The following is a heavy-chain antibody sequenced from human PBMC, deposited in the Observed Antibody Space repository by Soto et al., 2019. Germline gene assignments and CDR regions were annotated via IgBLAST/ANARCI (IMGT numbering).Heavy chain of an antibody. J-gene: IGHJ6*02. Sequence: SVKVSCKASGGTFSSYAISWVRQAPGQGLEWMGGIIPIFGTANYAQKFQGRVTITADKSTSTAYMELSSLRSEDTAVYYCARDPDDYDFWSGYPRPPYYYYGMDVWGQGTTVTVSS. V-gene: IGHV1-69*06. CDR2: IIPIFGTA. CDR1: GGTFSSYA. D-gene: IGHD3-3*01. CDR3: ARDPDDYDFWSGYPRPPYYYYGMDV.